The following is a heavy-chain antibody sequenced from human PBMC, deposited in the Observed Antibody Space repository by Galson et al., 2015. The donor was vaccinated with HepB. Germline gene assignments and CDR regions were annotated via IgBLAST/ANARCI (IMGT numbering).Heavy chain of an antibody. CDR2: ISSSSSYI. D-gene: IGHD6-13*01. J-gene: IGHJ4*02. V-gene: IGHV3-21*01. Sequence: SLRLSCAASGFTFSSYSMNWVRQAPGKGLEWVSSISSSSSYIYYADSVKGRFTISRDNAKNSLYLQMNSLRAEDTAVYYCAREPKGAAAGAAIDYWGQGTLVTVSS. CDR3: AREPKGAAAGAAIDY. CDR1: GFTFSSYS.